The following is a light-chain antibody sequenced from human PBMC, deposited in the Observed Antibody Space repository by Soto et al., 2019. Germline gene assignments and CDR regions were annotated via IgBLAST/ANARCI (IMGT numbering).Light chain of an antibody. CDR3: QQSYSNPPT. CDR1: QSISSY. CDR2: AAS. Sequence: DIQMTQSPSSLSASVGDRVTITCRASQSISSYLNWYQQQTGKAPKLLIYAASSLQSGVPSRFSGRRPRTDSTLTLSSLQPEDFQTYYCQQSYSNPPTFGQGTQVDI. V-gene: IGKV1-39*01. J-gene: IGKJ1*01.